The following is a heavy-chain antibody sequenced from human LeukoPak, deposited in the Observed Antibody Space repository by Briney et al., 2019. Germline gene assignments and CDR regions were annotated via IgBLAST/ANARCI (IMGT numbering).Heavy chain of an antibody. V-gene: IGHV4-30-4*01. Sequence: SETLSLTCTVSGGSISSGDYYWSWIRQPPGKGLEWIGYIYYSGSTYYNPSLKSRVTISVDTSENQFSLKLSSVTAADTAVYYCVRVSLDSFDYWGQGTLVTVSS. D-gene: IGHD3-22*01. J-gene: IGHJ4*02. CDR2: IYYSGST. CDR1: GGSISSGDYY. CDR3: VRVSLDSFDY.